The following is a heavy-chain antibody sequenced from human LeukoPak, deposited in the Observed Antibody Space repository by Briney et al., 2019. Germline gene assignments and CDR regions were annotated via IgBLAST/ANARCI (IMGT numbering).Heavy chain of an antibody. V-gene: IGHV3-15*01. CDR3: ADLGDYAVG. CDR1: GFTFRNAW. J-gene: IGHJ4*02. D-gene: IGHD4-17*01. CDR2: IKSRTDGGTT. Sequence: GGSLRLSCAASGFTFRNAWMSWVRQAPGRGLEWVGRIKSRTDGGTTEYAAPVKGRFTISRDDSKHTLYLQINSLKTEDTAVYYCADLGDYAVGWGQGTLVTVSS.